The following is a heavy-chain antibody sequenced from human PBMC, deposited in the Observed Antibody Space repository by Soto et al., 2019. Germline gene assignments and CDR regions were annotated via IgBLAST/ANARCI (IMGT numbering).Heavy chain of an antibody. CDR1: GYTFTSYH. D-gene: IGHD3-3*01. Sequence: QVQLVQSGAEVKKPGASVKVSCKASGYTFTSYHMHWVRQAPGQGLEWMGIINPSGGSTSYAQKFQGRVTMTRDTSTSTVYMELSSLRSEDTAVYYCARGIFGVAQALYYYYYGMDVWGQGTTVTVSS. CDR2: INPSGGST. CDR3: ARGIFGVAQALYYYYYGMDV. J-gene: IGHJ6*02. V-gene: IGHV1-46*01.